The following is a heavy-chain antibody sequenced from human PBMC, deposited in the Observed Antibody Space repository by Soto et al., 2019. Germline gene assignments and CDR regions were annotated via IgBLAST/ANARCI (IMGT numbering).Heavy chain of an antibody. Sequence: SLRLSCAASGFTFSSYGMHWVRQAPGKGLEWVAVIWYDGSNKYYADSVKGRFTISRDNSKNTLYLQMNSLRAEDTAVYYCARDPAYYDSSGYVDYWGQGTLVTVSS. D-gene: IGHD3-22*01. J-gene: IGHJ4*02. CDR2: IWYDGSNK. V-gene: IGHV3-33*01. CDR1: GFTFSSYG. CDR3: ARDPAYYDSSGYVDY.